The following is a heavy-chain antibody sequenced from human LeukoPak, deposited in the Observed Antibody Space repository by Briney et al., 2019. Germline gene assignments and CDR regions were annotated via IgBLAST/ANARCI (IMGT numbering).Heavy chain of an antibody. D-gene: IGHD4-17*01. CDR3: ARELGYGDYASYFDY. CDR1: GGSISSYY. V-gene: IGHV4-59*01. CDR2: IYYSGST. Sequence: SETLSLTCTVSGGSISSYYWSWIRQPPGKGLEWIGYIYYSGSTNYNPSLKSRVTISVDTSKNQFSLKLSSVTAADTAVYYCARELGYGDYASYFDYWGQGTLVTVSS. J-gene: IGHJ4*02.